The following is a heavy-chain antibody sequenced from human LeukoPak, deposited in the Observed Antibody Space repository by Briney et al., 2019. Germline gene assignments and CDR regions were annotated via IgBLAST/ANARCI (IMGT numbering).Heavy chain of an antibody. CDR2: ISSSSSTI. J-gene: IGHJ3*02. CDR1: GFTFSSYS. Sequence: GGSLKLSCAASGFTFSSYSMNWVRQAPGKGLEWVSYISSSSSTIYYADSVKGRFTISRDNAKNSLYLQMNSLRAEDTAVYYCARVAITLTGSDAFDIWGQGTMVTVSS. V-gene: IGHV3-48*04. CDR3: ARVAITLTGSDAFDI. D-gene: IGHD1-20*01.